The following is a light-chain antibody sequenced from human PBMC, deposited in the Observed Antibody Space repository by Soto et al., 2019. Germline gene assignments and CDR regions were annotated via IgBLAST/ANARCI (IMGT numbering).Light chain of an antibody. Sequence: ELVLTQSPATLSLSPGERATLSCRASQSVSSSYLAWYQQKPGQAPRLLIYGASSSATGIPARFSGSGSWTDFTLTITSLEPEDFAVYYCQEYGSSIFTFGPGSKVDVK. CDR3: QEYGSSIFT. CDR1: QSVSSSY. J-gene: IGKJ3*01. V-gene: IGKV3-20*01. CDR2: GAS.